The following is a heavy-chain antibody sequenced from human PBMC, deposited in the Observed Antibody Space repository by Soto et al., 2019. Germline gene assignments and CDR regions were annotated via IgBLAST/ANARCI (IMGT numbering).Heavy chain of an antibody. CDR3: AGAGYGSGSGVA. J-gene: IGHJ5*02. CDR1: GFTVSSNY. CDR2: IYSGGGT. Sequence: EVQLVESGGGLVQPGGSLRLSCAASGFTVSSNYMSWVRQAPGKGLEWVSVIYSGGGTYYADSVKGRFTISRHNSKNTVYVQMDSGGPDDTAVYSGAGAGYGSGSGVAWGQGTLVTGSS. D-gene: IGHD3-10*01. V-gene: IGHV3-53*04.